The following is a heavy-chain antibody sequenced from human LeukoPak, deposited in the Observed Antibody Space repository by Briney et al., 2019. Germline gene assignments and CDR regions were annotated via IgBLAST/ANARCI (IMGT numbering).Heavy chain of an antibody. D-gene: IGHD1-14*01. V-gene: IGHV4-34*01. CDR3: ARVRNPKYYYYYGMDV. CDR2: INHSGST. Sequence: PSETLSLTCAVYGGSFSGYYWSWIRQPPWKGLEWIGEINHSGSTNYNPSLKSRVTISVDTSKNQFSLKLSSVTAADTAVYYCARVRNPKYYYYYGMDVWGQGTTVTVSS. J-gene: IGHJ6*02. CDR1: GGSFSGYY.